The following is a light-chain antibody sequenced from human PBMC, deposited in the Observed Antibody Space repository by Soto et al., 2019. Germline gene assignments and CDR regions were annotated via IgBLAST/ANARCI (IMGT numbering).Light chain of an antibody. CDR2: RSN. CDR1: SSNIGSNY. Sequence: SVLTQPPSASGPPGQRVTISCSGSSSNIGSNYVYWYQHLPGAAPKLLIYRSNQRPSGVPDRFSGSKSGTSASLAISGLRSEDEAEYYCAAWDDSLSAVVFGGGTKLTVL. CDR3: AAWDDSLSAVV. V-gene: IGLV1-47*01. J-gene: IGLJ2*01.